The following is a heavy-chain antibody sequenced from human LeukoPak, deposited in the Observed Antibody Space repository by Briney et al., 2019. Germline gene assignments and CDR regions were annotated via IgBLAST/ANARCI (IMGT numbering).Heavy chain of an antibody. CDR1: GFTFSSYS. J-gene: IGHJ4*02. V-gene: IGHV3-21*01. Sequence: GGSLRLPRAASGFTFSSYSMNWVRQAPGKGLEWVSSISSSSYIYYADSVKGRFTISRDNAKNSLYLQMNSLRAEDTAVYYCASLGLIRGSGYNWGQGTLVTVSS. CDR3: ASLGLIRGSGYN. D-gene: IGHD3-3*01. CDR2: ISSSSYI.